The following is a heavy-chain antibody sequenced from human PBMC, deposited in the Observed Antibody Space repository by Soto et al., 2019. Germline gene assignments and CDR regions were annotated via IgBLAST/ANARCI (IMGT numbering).Heavy chain of an antibody. CDR3: ASYGSGSYDPSAFDI. V-gene: IGHV3-21*01. Sequence: GGSLRLSCAASGFTFSSYSMNWVRQAPGKGLEWVSSISSSSSYIYYADSVKGRFTISRDNAKNSLYLQMNSLRAEDTAVYYCASYGSGSYDPSAFDIWGQGTMVTVSS. D-gene: IGHD3-10*01. CDR1: GFTFSSYS. J-gene: IGHJ3*02. CDR2: ISSSSSYI.